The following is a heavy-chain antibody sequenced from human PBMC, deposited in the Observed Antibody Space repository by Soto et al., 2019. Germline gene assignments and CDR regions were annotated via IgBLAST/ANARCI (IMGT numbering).Heavy chain of an antibody. Sequence: SVKVACKASGGTFSSYAISWVLQAPGEGLEWMGGIIPIFGTANYAQKFQGRVTITADESTSTAYMELSSLRSEDTAVYYCARTTSDYDSSGPIHFDYWGQGTLVTVSS. CDR1: GGTFSSYA. D-gene: IGHD3-22*01. CDR2: IIPIFGTA. J-gene: IGHJ4*02. V-gene: IGHV1-69*13. CDR3: ARTTSDYDSSGPIHFDY.